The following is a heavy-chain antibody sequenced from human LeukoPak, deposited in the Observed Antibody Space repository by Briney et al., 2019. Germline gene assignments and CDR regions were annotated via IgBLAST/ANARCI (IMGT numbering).Heavy chain of an antibody. J-gene: IGHJ4*02. V-gene: IGHV3-66*01. CDR2: ICSGGST. CDR3: ARIANYYDSSGYYVY. Sequence: PGGSLRLSCVAAGFTVTRNYMSWVRQAPAKGLECVSVICSGGSTFYADSVKGRFTVSRDTSKNTLYLQMNSLRAEDTAVYYCARIANYYDSSGYYVYWGQGTLVTVSS. CDR1: GFTVTRNY. D-gene: IGHD3-22*01.